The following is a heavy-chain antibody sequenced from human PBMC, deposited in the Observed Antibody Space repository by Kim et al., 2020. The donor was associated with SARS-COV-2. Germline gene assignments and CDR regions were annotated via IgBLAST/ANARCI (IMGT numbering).Heavy chain of an antibody. CDR2: GGTT. D-gene: IGHD5-12*01. CDR3: TARWLQAA. Sequence: GGTTDYAAPVKGRFTISRDDSKNTLYLQMNSLKTEDAAVYYCTARWLQAAWGQGTLVTVSS. J-gene: IGHJ4*02. V-gene: IGHV3-15*01.